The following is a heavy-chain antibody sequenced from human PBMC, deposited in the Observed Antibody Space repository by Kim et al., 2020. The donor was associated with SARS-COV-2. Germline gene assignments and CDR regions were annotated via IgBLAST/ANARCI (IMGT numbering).Heavy chain of an antibody. CDR2: IYYSGST. CDR1: GGSISSGGYY. Sequence: SETLSLTCTVSGGSISSGGYYWSWIRQHPGKGLEWIGYIYYSGSTYYNPSLKSRVTISVDTSKNQFSLKLSSVTAADTAVYYCARVYRYCSSTSCYATDYYYGMDVWGQGTTVTVSS. D-gene: IGHD2-2*01. J-gene: IGHJ6*02. V-gene: IGHV4-31*03. CDR3: ARVYRYCSSTSCYATDYYYGMDV.